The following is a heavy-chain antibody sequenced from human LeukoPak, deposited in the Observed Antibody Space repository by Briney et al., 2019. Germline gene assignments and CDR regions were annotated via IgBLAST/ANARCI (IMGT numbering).Heavy chain of an antibody. D-gene: IGHD2-15*01. CDR1: GYTFTSYY. CDR3: ARDGPGSSSVVVVAATRYYFDY. J-gene: IGHJ4*02. CDR2: INPSGGST. Sequence: GASVKVSCKASGYTFTSYYMHWVRQAPGQGLEWMGIINPSGGSTSYAQKFQGRVTMTRDTSTSTVYMELSSLRSEDTAVYYCARDGPGSSSVVVVAATRYYFDYWGQGTLVTVSS. V-gene: IGHV1-46*01.